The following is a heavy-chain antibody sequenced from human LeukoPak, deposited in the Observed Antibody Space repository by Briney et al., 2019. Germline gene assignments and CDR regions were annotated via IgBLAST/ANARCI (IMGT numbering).Heavy chain of an antibody. Sequence: SETLSLTCAVYGGSFSGYNGSWIRQPPGKGLEGIGEINHSGSTNYNPSLKSRVTISVDTSKNQFSLKLSSVTAADTAVYYCADYYYDSSDYVDYWGQGTLVTVSS. D-gene: IGHD3-22*01. V-gene: IGHV4-34*01. CDR1: GGSFSGYN. J-gene: IGHJ4*02. CDR2: INHSGST. CDR3: ADYYYDSSDYVDY.